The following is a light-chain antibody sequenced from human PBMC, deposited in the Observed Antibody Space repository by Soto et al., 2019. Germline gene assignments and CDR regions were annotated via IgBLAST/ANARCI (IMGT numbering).Light chain of an antibody. J-gene: IGLJ3*02. Sequence: QAVVTQEPSLTVSPGGTVTLTCASSTGAVTSRHYPYWFQQKPGQVPSALIYDTSNKHSWTPARFSGSLLGGIPALNLSGAQAEDEADYYCSLSDSGVRVFGGGTKLTVL. CDR3: SLSDSGVRV. V-gene: IGLV7-46*01. CDR1: TGAVTSRHY. CDR2: DTS.